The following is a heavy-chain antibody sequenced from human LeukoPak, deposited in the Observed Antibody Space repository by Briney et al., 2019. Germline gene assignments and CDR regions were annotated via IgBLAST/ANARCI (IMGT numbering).Heavy chain of an antibody. CDR2: IYHTGST. CDR1: GGSFSGDF. D-gene: IGHD7-27*01. CDR3: AIRKLGNDY. V-gene: IGHV4-59*01. J-gene: IGHJ4*02. Sequence: SETLSLTCAVNGGSFSGDFWSWIRQSPGKGLEWIGYIYHTGSTSYSPSLKSRVTISADTSQNQFSLKLSSVTAADTAVYYCAIRKLGNDYWGQGTLVTVSS.